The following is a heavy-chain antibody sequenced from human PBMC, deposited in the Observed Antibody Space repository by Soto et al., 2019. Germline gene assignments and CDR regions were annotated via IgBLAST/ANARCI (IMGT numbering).Heavy chain of an antibody. CDR1: GYTFTSYA. D-gene: IGHD1-7*01. CDR3: ARDFHPGNYQGYDLDY. V-gene: IGHV1-3*01. J-gene: IGHJ4*02. CDR2: INAGNGNT. Sequence: ASVKVSCKASGYTFTSYAMHWVRQAPGQRLEWMGWINAGNGNTKYSQKFQGRVTITRDTSASTAYMELSSLRSEDTAVYYCARDFHPGNYQGYDLDYWGQGTLVTVSS.